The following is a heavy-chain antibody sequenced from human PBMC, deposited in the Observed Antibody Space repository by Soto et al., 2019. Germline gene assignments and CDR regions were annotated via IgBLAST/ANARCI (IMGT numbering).Heavy chain of an antibody. CDR2: IYTSVST. D-gene: IGHD4-17*01. CDR3: AIVGGTTVTTRYFDY. CDR1: GGSISSYY. Sequence: SETLSLTCTVSGGSISSYYWSWIRQPAGKGLEWIGRIYTSVSTNYNPSLKSRATMSVDTSKNQFSLKLSSVTAADTAVYYCAIVGGTTVTTRYFDYWGQGTPVTVSS. J-gene: IGHJ4*02. V-gene: IGHV4-4*07.